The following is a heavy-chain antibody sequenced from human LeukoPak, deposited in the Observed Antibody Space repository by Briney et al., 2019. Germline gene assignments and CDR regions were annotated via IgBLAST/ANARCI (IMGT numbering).Heavy chain of an antibody. J-gene: IGHJ3*02. D-gene: IGHD2-15*01. CDR3: AREAYCSGGSCYPGALDT. CDR1: GFTFTSSG. V-gene: IGHV1-18*01. Sequence: ASVKVSCKASGFTFTSSGISWVRQAPGQGLEWMGWSSAHNGDTNYAQNIQGRVTMTTDTSTTTAYMELRSLRSDDTAVYYCAREAYCSGGSCYPGALDTWGQGTMVTVSS. CDR2: SSAHNGDT.